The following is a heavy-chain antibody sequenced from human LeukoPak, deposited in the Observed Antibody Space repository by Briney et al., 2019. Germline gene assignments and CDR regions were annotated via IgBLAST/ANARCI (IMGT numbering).Heavy chain of an antibody. V-gene: IGHV4-4*09. D-gene: IGHD2-15*01. Sequence: SETLSLTCTVSGDSINDHYWSWIRQPPGEGLEWIAYIYSSVSTNYDPSLKSRVTISIDTSKSQCSLKLTSVTAADAGVYYCARQRCSGGSCNRVDQLYYMDVWGKGTTVTVSS. J-gene: IGHJ6*03. CDR2: IYSSVST. CDR1: GDSINDHY. CDR3: ARQRCSGGSCNRVDQLYYMDV.